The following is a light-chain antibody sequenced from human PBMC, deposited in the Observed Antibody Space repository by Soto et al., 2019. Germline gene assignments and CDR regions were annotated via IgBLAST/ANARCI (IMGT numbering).Light chain of an antibody. CDR1: QSVSSNY. Sequence: EIVLTQSPGTLSLSPGERATLPCRASQSVSSNYLAWYQQKPGQAPRLLIYGASSRATGIPDRFSGSGSGTEFTLTISRLEPEDFAVYYCQQYGGSPRTFGQGTKVEIK. CDR3: QQYGGSPRT. J-gene: IGKJ1*01. V-gene: IGKV3-20*01. CDR2: GAS.